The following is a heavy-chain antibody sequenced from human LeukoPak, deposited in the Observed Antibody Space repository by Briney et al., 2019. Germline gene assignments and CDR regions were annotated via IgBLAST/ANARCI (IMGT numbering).Heavy chain of an antibody. CDR2: ISYSAAGT. CDR1: GFTFNIYA. V-gene: IGHV3-23*01. Sequence: GGSLRLSCAASGFTFNIYAMNWVRQAPGKGLEWISSISYSAAGTYYADSVKGRFSISRDNSKKIVYLQMNSLRAEDTAVYYCAGLIEDSSSVNWFDPWGQGTLVTVSS. CDR3: AGLIEDSSSVNWFDP. J-gene: IGHJ5*02. D-gene: IGHD6-6*01.